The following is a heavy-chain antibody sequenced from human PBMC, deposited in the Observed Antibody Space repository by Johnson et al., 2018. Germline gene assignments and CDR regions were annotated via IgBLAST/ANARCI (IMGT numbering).Heavy chain of an antibody. J-gene: IGHJ1*01. Sequence: QVQLVQSGAEVKKPGSSVKVSCKASGGTFKSYAITWLRQAPGQGFEWMGGIIPEFDTAKYAQKFQDRVTITADESTGTAYMELSSLTYEDTAVYYCGSGFSYKTDWGQGTQVTVPS. CDR1: GGTFKSYA. CDR3: GSGFSYKTD. V-gene: IGHV1-69*12. CDR2: IIPEFDTA. D-gene: IGHD1-14*01.